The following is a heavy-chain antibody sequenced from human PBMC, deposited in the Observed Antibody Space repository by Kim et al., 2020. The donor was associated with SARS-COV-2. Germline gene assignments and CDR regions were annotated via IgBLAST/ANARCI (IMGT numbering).Heavy chain of an antibody. J-gene: IGHJ4*02. CDR2: IKQDGSEK. V-gene: IGHV3-7*01. CDR3: ARPSSGWPPPAVYFDY. D-gene: IGHD6-19*01. CDR1: GFTFSSYW. Sequence: GGSLRLSCAASGFTFSSYWMSWVRQAPGKGLEWVANIKQDGSEKYYVDSVKGRFTISRDNAKNSLYLQMNSLRAEDTAVYYCARPSSGWPPPAVYFDYWGQGTLVTVSS.